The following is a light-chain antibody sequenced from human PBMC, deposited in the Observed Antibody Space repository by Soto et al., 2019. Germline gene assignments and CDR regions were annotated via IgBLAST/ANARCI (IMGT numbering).Light chain of an antibody. J-gene: IGKJ1*01. CDR1: QSVSSSY. CDR2: GTS. V-gene: IGKV3-20*01. Sequence: EIVLMQSPGTLSLSPGERATLSCRASQSVSSSYLAWYQQKPGQAPRLLIYGTSSRATAIPDRFSGSGSGTDFTLTISRLEPEDSAVYYCQQYGSSSWTFGQGTRWIS. CDR3: QQYGSSSWT.